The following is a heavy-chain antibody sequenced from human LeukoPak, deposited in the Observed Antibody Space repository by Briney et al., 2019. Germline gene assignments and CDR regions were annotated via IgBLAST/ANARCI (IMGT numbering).Heavy chain of an antibody. V-gene: IGHV3-66*01. CDR1: GFTVSSNY. CDR3: AREEHLVSGC. J-gene: IGHJ4*02. CDR2: IYTGGST. D-gene: IGHD6-13*01. Sequence: PGGSLRLSCAASGFTVSSNYMSWVRQAPGKGLEWVSVIYTGGSTYYADSVKGRFTISRDNSKNTLYLQMNSLRAEDTAVYYCAREEHLVSGCWGQGTLVIVSS.